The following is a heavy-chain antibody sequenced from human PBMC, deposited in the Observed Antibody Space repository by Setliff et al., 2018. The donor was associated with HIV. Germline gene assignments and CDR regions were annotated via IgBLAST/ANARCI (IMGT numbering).Heavy chain of an antibody. J-gene: IGHJ3*02. CDR2: IIPIFGTT. V-gene: IGHV1-69*13. CDR3: AMSMTTYPVSRAFDI. CDR1: GYTFTSYD. D-gene: IGHD4-4*01. Sequence: ASVKVSCKASGYTFTSYDINWVRQAPGQGLEWMGGIIPIFGTTNYAQKFQGRVTITADESTSTAYMELSSLRSEDTAVYYCAMSMTTYPVSRAFDIWGQGTMVTVSS.